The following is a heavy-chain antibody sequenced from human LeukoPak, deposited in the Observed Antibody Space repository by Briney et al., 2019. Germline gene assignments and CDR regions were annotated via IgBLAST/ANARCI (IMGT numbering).Heavy chain of an antibody. CDR3: ARAVNYEATSLFDY. V-gene: IGHV1-2*06. J-gene: IGHJ4*02. Sequence: ASVKVSRKASGYTFTGYYMHWVRQAPGQGLEWMGRINPNSGGTNYAQKFQGRVTMTRDTSISTAYMELSRLRSDDTAVYYCARAVNYEATSLFDYWGQGTLVTVSS. CDR2: INPNSGGT. D-gene: IGHD3-16*01. CDR1: GYTFTGYY.